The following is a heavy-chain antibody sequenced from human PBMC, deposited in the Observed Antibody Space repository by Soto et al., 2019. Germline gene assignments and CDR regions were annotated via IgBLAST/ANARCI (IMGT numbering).Heavy chain of an antibody. J-gene: IGHJ4*02. Sequence: SETLSLTCTVSGGSISSGDYYWSWIRQPPGKGLEWIGYIYYSGSTYYNPSLKSRVTISVDTSKNQFSLKLSFVTAADTAVYYCARATYYYDSSGPADFDYWGQGTLVTVSS. D-gene: IGHD3-22*01. CDR2: IYYSGST. V-gene: IGHV4-30-4*01. CDR3: ARATYYYDSSGPADFDY. CDR1: GGSISSGDYY.